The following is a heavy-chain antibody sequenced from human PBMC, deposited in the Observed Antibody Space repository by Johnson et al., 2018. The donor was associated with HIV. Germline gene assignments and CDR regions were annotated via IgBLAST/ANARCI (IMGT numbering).Heavy chain of an antibody. CDR2: IRYDGSNK. CDR1: GFTFSSYG. Sequence: QVQLVESGGGVVQPGGSLRLSCAASGFTFSSYGMHWVRQAPGKGLAWVAFIRYDGSNKYYADSVKGRFTISRANSKNTLYLQMNSLRAEDTAVYYCAKDPHNPIVSSSWFPFGGAFDIWGQGTMVTVSS. CDR3: AKDPHNPIVSSSWFPFGGAFDI. D-gene: IGHD6-13*01. J-gene: IGHJ3*02. V-gene: IGHV3-30*02.